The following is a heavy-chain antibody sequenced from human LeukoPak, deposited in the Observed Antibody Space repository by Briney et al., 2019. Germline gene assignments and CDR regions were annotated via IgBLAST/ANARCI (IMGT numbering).Heavy chain of an antibody. J-gene: IGHJ4*02. Sequence: GGSLRLSCVGSAFTFSTYEMTWVRQAPGKGLEWVSYIISSGGTIYYADSVKGRFTISRDNAKNSLYLQMNSLRAEDTAVYYCAREGGVNYYDLDYFDYWGQGTLITISS. CDR2: IISSGGTI. CDR3: AREGGVNYYDLDYFDY. D-gene: IGHD3-22*01. CDR1: AFTFSTYE. V-gene: IGHV3-48*03.